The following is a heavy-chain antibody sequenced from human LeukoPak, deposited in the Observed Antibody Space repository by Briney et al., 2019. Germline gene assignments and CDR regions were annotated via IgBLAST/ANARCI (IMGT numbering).Heavy chain of an antibody. Sequence: KSSETLSLTCTVSGGSISSYYWSWIRQPPGKGLEWIGYIYYSGSTNYNPSLKSRVTISVDTSKNQFSLKLSSVTAADTAVYYCARAGVVPDYGMDVWGQGTTVTVSS. CDR3: ARAGVVPDYGMDV. D-gene: IGHD2-2*01. V-gene: IGHV4-59*01. CDR1: GGSISSYY. J-gene: IGHJ6*02. CDR2: IYYSGST.